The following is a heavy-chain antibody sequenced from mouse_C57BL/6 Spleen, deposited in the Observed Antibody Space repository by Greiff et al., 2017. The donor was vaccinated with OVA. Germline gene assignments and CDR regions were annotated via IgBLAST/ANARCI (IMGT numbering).Heavy chain of an antibody. D-gene: IGHD1-1*01. CDR2: ISSGSSTI. CDR1: GFTFSDYG. CDR3: ARRITTVVADYAMDY. Sequence: EVKLVESGGGLVKPGGSLKLSCAASGFTFSDYGMHWVRQAPEKGLEWVAYISSGSSTIYYADTVKGRFTISRDNAKNTLFLQMTSLRSEDTAMYYCARRITTVVADYAMDYWGQGTLVTVSA. J-gene: IGHJ3*01. V-gene: IGHV5-17*01.